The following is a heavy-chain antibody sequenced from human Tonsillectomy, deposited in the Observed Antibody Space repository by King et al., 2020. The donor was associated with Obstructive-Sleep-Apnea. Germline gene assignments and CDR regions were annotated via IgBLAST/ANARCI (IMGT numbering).Heavy chain of an antibody. V-gene: IGHV1-46*01. CDR1: GYTFTSHY. D-gene: IGHD6-13*01. J-gene: IGHJ5*02. CDR2: INPSVGRS. CDR3: ARESGHRSSWFVYFDP. Sequence: QLVQSGAAVKKPGASVKISCKASGYTFTSHYIHWVRQAPGQGLEWMGVINPSVGRSDYAQKFQGRVTMTSDTSTRTVYMELSSLRSDDTAIYYCARESGHRSSWFVYFDPWGQGTLVTVPS.